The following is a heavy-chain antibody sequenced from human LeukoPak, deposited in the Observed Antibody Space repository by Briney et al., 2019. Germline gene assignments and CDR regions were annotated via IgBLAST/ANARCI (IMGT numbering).Heavy chain of an antibody. CDR3: ARDPGNHGVGATGY. CDR2: ISWNSGSI. V-gene: IGHV3-9*01. CDR1: GFTFDDYA. Sequence: PGGSLRLSCAASGFTFDDYAMHWVRQAPVKGLEWVSGISWNSGSIGYADSVKGRFTTSRDNAKNSLYLQMNSLRAEDTAVYYCARDPGNHGVGATGYWGQGTLVTVSS. J-gene: IGHJ4*02. D-gene: IGHD1-26*01.